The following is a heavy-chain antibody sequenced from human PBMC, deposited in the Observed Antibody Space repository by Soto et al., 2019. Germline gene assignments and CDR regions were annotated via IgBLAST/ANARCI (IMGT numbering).Heavy chain of an antibody. D-gene: IGHD6-19*01. J-gene: IGHJ6*02. Sequence: ASVKVSCKASGYTFTSYDINWVRQATGQGLEWMGWMNPNSGNTGYAQKLQGRVTMTRNTSISTAYMELSSLRSEDTAVYYCARGPVIEQWLVREYYYYYGMDVWGQGTTVTVSS. CDR2: MNPNSGNT. CDR3: ARGPVIEQWLVREYYYYYGMDV. CDR1: GYTFTSYD. V-gene: IGHV1-8*01.